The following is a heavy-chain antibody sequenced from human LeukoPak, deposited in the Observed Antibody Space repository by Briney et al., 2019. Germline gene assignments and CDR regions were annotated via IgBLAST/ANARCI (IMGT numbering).Heavy chain of an antibody. CDR1: GFTFSSYA. J-gene: IGHJ4*02. CDR2: ISGSGGST. Sequence: PGGSLRLSCAASGFTFSSYAMSWVRQAPGKGLEWVSAISGSGGSTYYADSVKGRFTISRDNSKNTPYLQMNSLRAEDTAVYYCAKAAYCSSTSCYRFDYWGQGTLVTVSS. V-gene: IGHV3-23*01. D-gene: IGHD2-2*01. CDR3: AKAAYCSSTSCYRFDY.